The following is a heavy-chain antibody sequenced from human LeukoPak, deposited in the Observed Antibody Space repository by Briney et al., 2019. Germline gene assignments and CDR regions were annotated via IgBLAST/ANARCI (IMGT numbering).Heavy chain of an antibody. Sequence: SETLSLTCTVSSGSISSGSYYWSWIRQPAGKGLEWIGRIYHSGSTYYNPSLKSRVTISVDTSKNQFSLKLSPVTAADTAVYYCATQNYYDSSGYRPGWGQGTLVTVSS. V-gene: IGHV4-61*02. CDR2: IYHSGST. J-gene: IGHJ4*02. CDR1: SGSISSGSYY. D-gene: IGHD3-22*01. CDR3: ATQNYYDSSGYRPG.